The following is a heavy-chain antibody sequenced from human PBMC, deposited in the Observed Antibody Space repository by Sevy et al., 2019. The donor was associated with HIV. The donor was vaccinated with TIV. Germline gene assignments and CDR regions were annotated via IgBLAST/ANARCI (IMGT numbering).Heavy chain of an antibody. V-gene: IGHV4-39*01. CDR3: ARRIPRAKGAFDI. CDR1: GGSISSSSYY. Sequence: TLSLTCTVSGGSISSSSYYWGWIRQPPGKGLEWIGSIYYSGSTYYNPSLKSRVTISVDTSKNQFSLKLSSVTAADTAVYYCARRIPRAKGAFDIWGQGTMVTVSS. J-gene: IGHJ3*02. CDR2: IYYSGST.